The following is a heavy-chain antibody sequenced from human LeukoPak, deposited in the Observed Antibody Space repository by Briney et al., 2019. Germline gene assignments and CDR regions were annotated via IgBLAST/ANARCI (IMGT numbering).Heavy chain of an antibody. CDR3: AHIMITYGGVLRDDAFDV. V-gene: IGHV2-5*02. D-gene: IGHD3-16*01. CDR1: GFSLTTSGVG. CDR2: IYWDNDK. J-gene: IGHJ3*01. Sequence: QSGPTLVNPTQTLTLTCTFSGFSLTTSGVGVGWIRQSPGKALEWVAIIYWDNDKRYSPYLRNRLTIAKDTSNNQVVLVMTNMDPVDTATYFCAHIMITYGGVLRDDAFDVWGPGTVVTVSP.